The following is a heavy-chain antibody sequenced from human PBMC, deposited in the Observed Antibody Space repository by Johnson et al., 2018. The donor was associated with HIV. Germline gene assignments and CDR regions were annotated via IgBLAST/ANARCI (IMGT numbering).Heavy chain of an antibody. J-gene: IGHJ3*02. CDR1: GFTFDDFA. V-gene: IGHV3-9*01. CDR2: ISWNSGTI. CDR3: AKDINLEEAFDI. Sequence: VQLVESGGGLVQPGRSLRLSCAASGFTFDDFAMHWVRQAPGKGLEWVSGISWNSGTIDYADSVKGRFTISRDNAKNSLYLQMNSLRPEDTALYYCAKDINLEEAFDIWGQGTMVTVSS.